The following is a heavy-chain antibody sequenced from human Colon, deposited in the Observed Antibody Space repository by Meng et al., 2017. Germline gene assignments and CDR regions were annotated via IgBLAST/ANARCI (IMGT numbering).Heavy chain of an antibody. J-gene: IGHJ4*02. V-gene: IGHV3-23*01. CDR3: AKSHEDPMIVVVLDY. CDR2: ISGSGGST. CDR1: GFTFSSYA. Sequence: GESLKISCAASGFTFSSYAMSWVRQAPGKGLEWVSGISGSGGSTYYADSVKGRFTISRDNSKNTLYLQMNSLRAEDTAVYYCAKSHEDPMIVVVLDYWGQGTLVTVSS. D-gene: IGHD3-22*01.